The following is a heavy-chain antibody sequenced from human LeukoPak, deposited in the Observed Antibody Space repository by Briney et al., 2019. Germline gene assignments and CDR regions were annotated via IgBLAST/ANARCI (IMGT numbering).Heavy chain of an antibody. V-gene: IGHV1-8*01. D-gene: IGHD1-14*01. CDR2: MNPNSGNT. CDR1: GYTFTSYD. Sequence: ASVKVSCKASGYTFTSYDINWVRQATGQGLEWMGWMNPNSGNTGYAQKFQGRVTMTRNTSISTAYMELSSLRSEDTAVYYCARGRRNRRNYYYYYYMDVWGKGTTVTISS. CDR3: ARGRRNRRNYYYYYYMDV. J-gene: IGHJ6*03.